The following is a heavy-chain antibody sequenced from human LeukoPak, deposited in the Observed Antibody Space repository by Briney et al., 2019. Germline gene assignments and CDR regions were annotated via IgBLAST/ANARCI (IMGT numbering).Heavy chain of an antibody. CDR1: GGSISSYX. CDR3: ARLTRGGYYYFDY. CDR2: IYYSGST. J-gene: IGHJ4*02. D-gene: IGHD2-15*01. V-gene: IGHV4-59*08. Sequence: SETLSLTCTVSGGSISSYXWXWIRQPPGXXXXXIGYIYYSGSTNYNXSLKSRXXXSXDTSKNQFSLELSSVTAADTAVYYCARLTRGGYYYFDYWGQGTLVTVSS.